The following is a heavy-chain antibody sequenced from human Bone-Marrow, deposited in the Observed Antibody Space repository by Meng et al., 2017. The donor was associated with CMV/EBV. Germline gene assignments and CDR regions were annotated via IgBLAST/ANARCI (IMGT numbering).Heavy chain of an antibody. D-gene: IGHD6-19*01. V-gene: IGHV1-69*02. CDR3: AVAGTGYYYYYGMDV. CDR2: IIPILGIA. J-gene: IGHJ6*02. CDR1: GGTFSSYT. Sequence: SVKVSCKASGGTFSSYTIRWVRQAPGQGLEWMGRIIPILGIANYAQKFQGRVTITADKSTSTAYMELSSLRSEDTAVYYCAVAGTGYYYYYGMDVWGQGTTVTVSS.